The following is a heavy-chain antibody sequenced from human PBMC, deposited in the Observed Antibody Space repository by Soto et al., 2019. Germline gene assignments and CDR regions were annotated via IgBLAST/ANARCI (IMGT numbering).Heavy chain of an antibody. V-gene: IGHV3-48*02. D-gene: IGHD5-12*01. CDR2: ISSSSSTI. CDR3: ARAPELYSGYDNIYLQH. J-gene: IGHJ1*01. Sequence: EVQLVESGGGLVQPGGSLRLSCAASGFTFSSYSMNWVRQAPGKGLEWVSYISSSSSTIYYADSVKGRFTISRDNAKNSLYLQMNSLRDEDTAVYYCARAPELYSGYDNIYLQHWGQGTLVTVSS. CDR1: GFTFSSYS.